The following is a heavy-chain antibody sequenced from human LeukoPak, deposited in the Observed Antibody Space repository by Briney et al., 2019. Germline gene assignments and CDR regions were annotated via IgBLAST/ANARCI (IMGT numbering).Heavy chain of an antibody. CDR3: ARFERITIFGVTTANWFDP. CDR2: ISAYNGNT. D-gene: IGHD3-3*01. V-gene: IGHV1-18*01. Sequence: ASVKVSCKASGYTFTSYGISWVRQAPGQGLEWMGWISAYNGNTNYAQKLQGRVTMTTDTSTSTAYMELRSLRSDDTAVYYCARFERITIFGVTTANWFDPWGQGTLVTVSS. J-gene: IGHJ5*02. CDR1: GYTFTSYG.